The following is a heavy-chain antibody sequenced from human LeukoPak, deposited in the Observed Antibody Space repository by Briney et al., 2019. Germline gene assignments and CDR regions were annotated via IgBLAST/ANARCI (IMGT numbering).Heavy chain of an antibody. CDR2: IYYSGST. J-gene: IGHJ3*02. Sequence: SETLSLTCTVSGGSISSSSYYWGWIRQPPGKGLEWIGSIYYSGSTYYNPSLKSRVTISVDTSKNQFSLQLSSVTAADTAVYYCASSYLTVSEDAFDIWGQGTMVTVSS. CDR1: GGSISSSSYY. D-gene: IGHD2-2*02. CDR3: ASSYLTVSEDAFDI. V-gene: IGHV4-39*01.